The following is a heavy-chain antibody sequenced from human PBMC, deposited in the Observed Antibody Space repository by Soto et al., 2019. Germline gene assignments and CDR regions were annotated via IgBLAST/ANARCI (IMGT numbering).Heavy chain of an antibody. D-gene: IGHD5-18*01. CDR3: ARERMHSYGVLDYYYYYDMDV. V-gene: IGHV1-46*04. J-gene: IGHJ6*02. Sequence: QVQLVQSGAEVKKPGASVKVSCKASGYTFTSYYMHWVRQAPGQGLEWMGIIHPSGGSTSYAQKLQGRVTMTRDTSTSTVYMELSSLRSEDTAVYYCARERMHSYGVLDYYYYYDMDVWGQGTTVTVSS. CDR2: IHPSGGST. CDR1: GYTFTSYY.